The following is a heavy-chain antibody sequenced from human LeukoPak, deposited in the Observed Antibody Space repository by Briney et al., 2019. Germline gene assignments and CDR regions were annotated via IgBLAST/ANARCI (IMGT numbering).Heavy chain of an antibody. V-gene: IGHV3-7*01. Sequence: GGSLRLSCAASGFTFSSYEMNWVRQAPGKGLEWVANIKQDGSEKYYVDSVKGRFTISRDNAKNSLYLQMNSLRVEDTAVYYCARDPYSGTYGNTYYYYMDVWGKGTTVTISS. CDR3: ARDPYSGTYGNTYYYYMDV. J-gene: IGHJ6*03. CDR1: GFTFSSYE. D-gene: IGHD1-26*01. CDR2: IKQDGSEK.